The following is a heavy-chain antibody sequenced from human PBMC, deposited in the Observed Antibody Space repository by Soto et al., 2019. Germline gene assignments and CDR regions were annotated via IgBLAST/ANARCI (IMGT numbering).Heavy chain of an antibody. CDR3: AREGGYYRHFDY. V-gene: IGHV4-59*12. J-gene: IGHJ4*02. CDR1: GGSISSSY. D-gene: IGHD3-22*01. CDR2: TYHSGNP. Sequence: SETLSLTCTVSGGSISSSYLSWIRQPPGKGLEWIGYTYHSGNPYYNPSLKSRVIISVDRSKNQFSLKLSSVTAADTAVYYCAREGGYYRHFDYWGQGTLVTVSS.